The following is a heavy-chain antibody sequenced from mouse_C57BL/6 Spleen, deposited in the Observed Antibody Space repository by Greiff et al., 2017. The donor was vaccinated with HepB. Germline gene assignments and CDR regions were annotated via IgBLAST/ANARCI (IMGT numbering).Heavy chain of an antibody. CDR1: GFTFSDYY. CDR3: ARQGELRRGFAY. J-gene: IGHJ3*01. Sequence: EVHLVESGGGLVQPGGSLKLSCAASGFTFSDYYMYWVRQTPEKRLEWVAYISNGGGSTYYPDTVKGRFTISRDNAKNTLYLQMSRLKSEDTAMYYCARQGELRRGFAYWGQGTLVTVSA. CDR2: ISNGGGST. V-gene: IGHV5-12*01. D-gene: IGHD2-4*01.